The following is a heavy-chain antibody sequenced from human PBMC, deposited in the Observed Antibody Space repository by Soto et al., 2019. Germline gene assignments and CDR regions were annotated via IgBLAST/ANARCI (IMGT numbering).Heavy chain of an antibody. J-gene: IGHJ4*02. V-gene: IGHV4-38-2*01. CDR1: GYSISSGYY. Sequence: ETLSLTCAVSGYSISSGYYWGWIRQPPGKGLEWIGSIYHSGSTYYNPSLKSRVTISVDTSKNQFSLKLSSVTAADTAVYYCARGTQDSNYVSRPYYFDYWGQGTLVTVSS. D-gene: IGHD4-4*01. CDR2: IYHSGST. CDR3: ARGTQDSNYVSRPYYFDY.